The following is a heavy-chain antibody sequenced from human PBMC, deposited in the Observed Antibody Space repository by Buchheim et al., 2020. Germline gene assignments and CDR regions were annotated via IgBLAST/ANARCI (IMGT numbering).Heavy chain of an antibody. Sequence: QVQLQESGPGLVKPSQTLSLTCTVSGGSISSGDYYWSWIRQPPGKGLEWIGYIYYSGSTYYNPSLKSRVTISVDTSKNQFSLKLSSVTAADTAVYYCARDLRRSGGYYDSSGYYNYFDYWGQGTL. D-gene: IGHD3-22*01. CDR3: ARDLRRSGGYYDSSGYYNYFDY. J-gene: IGHJ4*02. CDR1: GGSISSGDYY. CDR2: IYYSGST. V-gene: IGHV4-30-4*01.